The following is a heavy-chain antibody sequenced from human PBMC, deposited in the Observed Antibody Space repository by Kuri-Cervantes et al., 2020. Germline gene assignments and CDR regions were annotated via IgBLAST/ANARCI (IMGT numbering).Heavy chain of an antibody. CDR1: GYIFTDHA. CDR3: ARAYGGYGSPLYYYYYYMDV. D-gene: IGHD5-12*01. Sequence: ASVKVSCKASGYIFTDHAIHWVRQAPGQRLEWVGWINAGTGNTKFSQRFQDRVTITWDTSASTAYMELSSLRSDDTAVYYCARAYGGYGSPLYYYYYYMDVWGKGTTVTVSS. CDR2: INAGTGNT. V-gene: IGHV1-3*01. J-gene: IGHJ6*03.